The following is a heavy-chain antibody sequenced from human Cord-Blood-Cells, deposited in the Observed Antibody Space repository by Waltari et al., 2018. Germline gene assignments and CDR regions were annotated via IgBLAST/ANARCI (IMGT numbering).Heavy chain of an antibody. V-gene: IGHV3-7*01. D-gene: IGHD3-3*01. J-gene: IGHJ4*02. CDR1: GFTFISHW. CDR2: IKQDGSEK. Sequence: EVQLVVSGGGLVQPGGSLRLSCAASGFTFISHWVSWVRQAPGKGLEWVANIKQDGSEKYYVDSVKGRFTISRDNAKNSLYLQMNSLRAEDTAVYYCARDQAITIFDYWGQGTLVTVSS. CDR3: ARDQAITIFDY.